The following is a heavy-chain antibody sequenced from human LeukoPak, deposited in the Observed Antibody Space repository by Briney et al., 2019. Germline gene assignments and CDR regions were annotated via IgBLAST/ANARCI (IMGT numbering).Heavy chain of an antibody. CDR3: ARRGYNYGQIDF. D-gene: IGHD5-18*01. CDR2: IYYSGTA. J-gene: IGHJ4*02. V-gene: IGHV4-39*01. CDR1: GGSISSGGSY. Sequence: SETLSLTCTVSGGSISSGGSYWDWIRQPPGKGLEWIGTIYYSGTAYYHPSLKGRVSISVDTSENKSSLRLSSVTAADTAVYYCARRGYNYGQIDFWGQGTLVTVSS.